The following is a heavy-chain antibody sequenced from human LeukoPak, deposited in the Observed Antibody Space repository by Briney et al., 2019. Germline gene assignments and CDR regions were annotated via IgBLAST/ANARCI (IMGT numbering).Heavy chain of an antibody. CDR1: GGSISSYY. J-gene: IGHJ4*02. CDR2: IYYSGST. CDR3: ARGTVTMDY. V-gene: IGHV4-59*13. Sequence: TETLSLTCTVSGGSISSYYWSWIRQPPGKGLEWIGYIYYSGSTKYNPALKSRVTISIDSSKNQFSLNLSSVTAADTAVYYCARGTVTMDYWGRGTLVTVSS. D-gene: IGHD4-17*01.